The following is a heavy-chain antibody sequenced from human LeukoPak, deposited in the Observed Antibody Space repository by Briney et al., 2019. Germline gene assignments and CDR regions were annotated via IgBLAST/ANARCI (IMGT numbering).Heavy chain of an antibody. CDR1: GFTFSSYS. J-gene: IGHJ4*02. CDR2: ISSSSSYI. CDR3: ARGQIAAADNYFDY. V-gene: IGHV3-21*01. Sequence: GGSLRLSCAASGFTFSSYSMNWVRQAPGKGLEWVSSISSSSSYIYYADSVKGRFTISRDNAKNSLYLQMNSLRAEDTAVYYCARGQIAAADNYFDYWGQGTLVTVSS. D-gene: IGHD6-13*01.